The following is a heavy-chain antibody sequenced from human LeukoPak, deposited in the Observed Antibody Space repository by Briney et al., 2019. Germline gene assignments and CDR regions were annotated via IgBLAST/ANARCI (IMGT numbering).Heavy chain of an antibody. V-gene: IGHV3-74*01. CDR2: IHSDGSTT. J-gene: IGHJ4*02. Sequence: PGGSLRLSCAASGFSFSSYWMHWVRKAPGKGLVWVSLIHSDGSTTGYADSVKGRFTISRDNAKNTLYLQMNSLKAEDTAVYYCVRAILGGESDYWGQGTLVTVSS. CDR1: GFSFSSYW. CDR3: VRAILGGESDY. D-gene: IGHD1-26*01.